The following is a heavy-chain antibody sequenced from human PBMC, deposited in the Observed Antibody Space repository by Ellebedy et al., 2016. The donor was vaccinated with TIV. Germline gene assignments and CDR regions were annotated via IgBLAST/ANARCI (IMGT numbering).Heavy chain of an antibody. Sequence: MPSETLSPTCTLSAGSPISYYWTWMRQPPGKALEWRGYIHFGGNTEYNPSLKSPLTMSVDTCKKQFSLILTSVTAADTAVYFRAREGGRSSAFDVWGQGTEIIVST. CDR3: AREGGRSSAFDV. V-gene: IGHV4-59*01. CDR2: IHFGGNT. CDR1: AGSPISYY. J-gene: IGHJ3*01. D-gene: IGHD1-14*01.